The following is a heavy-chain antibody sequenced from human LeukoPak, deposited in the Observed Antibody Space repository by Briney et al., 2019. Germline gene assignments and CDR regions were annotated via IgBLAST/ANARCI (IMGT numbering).Heavy chain of an antibody. CDR3: AKEMMLRGAYFDY. D-gene: IGHD3-10*01. CDR1: GFTFSSYA. J-gene: IGHJ4*02. Sequence: GGSLRLSCAASGFTFSSYALSWVRQAPGEGLEWVSAIGGSGGSIYYADSVKGRFTISRDNSKNTLYLQMNSLRAEDTAVYYCAKEMMLRGAYFDYWGQGALVAVSA. V-gene: IGHV3-23*01. CDR2: IGGSGGSI.